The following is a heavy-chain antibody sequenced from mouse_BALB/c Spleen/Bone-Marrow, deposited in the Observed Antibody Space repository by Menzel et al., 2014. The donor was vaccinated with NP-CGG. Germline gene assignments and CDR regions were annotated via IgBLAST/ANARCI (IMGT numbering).Heavy chain of an antibody. V-gene: IGHV14-3*02. CDR2: IDPANGST. CDR1: GFNIKDTY. CDR3: ALLLRYYAMDY. Sequence: VQLQQSGAELVKPGASVKLSCTASGFNIKDTYMHWVKQRPEQGLEWIGRIDPANGSTKYDPKFQGKATITADTSSNTAYLQLSSLTSEDTAVYYCALLLRYYAMDYWGQGTSVTVSS. J-gene: IGHJ4*01. D-gene: IGHD1-1*01.